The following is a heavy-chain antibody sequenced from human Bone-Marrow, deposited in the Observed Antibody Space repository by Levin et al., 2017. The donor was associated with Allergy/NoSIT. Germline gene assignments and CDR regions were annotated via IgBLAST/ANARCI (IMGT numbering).Heavy chain of an antibody. J-gene: IGHJ5*02. V-gene: IGHV4-39*07. D-gene: IGHD3-10*01. CDR2: IFYSGTT. Sequence: SCTVSGGSISTSSYFWGWIRQPPGKGLEWIGDIFYSGTTYYNPSLKSRVTMSLDTSRNQFSVKLTSVTAADTAIYDCARDLSAFPMARGKFDPWGPGTLVTVSS. CDR3: ARDLSAFPMARGKFDP. CDR1: GGSISTSSYF.